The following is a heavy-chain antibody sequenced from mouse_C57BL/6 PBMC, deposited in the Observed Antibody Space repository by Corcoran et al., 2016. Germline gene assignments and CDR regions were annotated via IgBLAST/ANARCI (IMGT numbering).Heavy chain of an antibody. J-gene: IGHJ1*03. CDR3: ARAGWLLLNWYFDV. Sequence: DVQLQESGPGLVKPSQSLSLTCSVTGYSITSGYYWNWIRQFPGNKLEWMGYISYDGSNNYNPSLKNRISITRDTSKNQFFLKLNSVTTEDTATYYCARAGWLLLNWYFDVWGTGTTVTVSS. CDR2: ISYDGSN. V-gene: IGHV3-6*01. D-gene: IGHD2-3*01. CDR1: GYSITSGYY.